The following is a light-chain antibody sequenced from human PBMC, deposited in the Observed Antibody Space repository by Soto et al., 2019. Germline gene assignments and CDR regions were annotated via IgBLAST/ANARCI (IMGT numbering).Light chain of an antibody. CDR3: SSYAGSNNFV. V-gene: IGLV2-8*01. CDR2: EVS. CDR1: SSDVGGYNY. J-gene: IGLJ1*01. Sequence: QSALTQPPSASVSPGQSVTISCTGTSSDVGGYNYVSWYQQHPGKAPKLMIYEVSKRPSGVPDRFSGSKSGNTASLTFSGLQAEDEADYYCSSYAGSNNFVFGTGTRSPS.